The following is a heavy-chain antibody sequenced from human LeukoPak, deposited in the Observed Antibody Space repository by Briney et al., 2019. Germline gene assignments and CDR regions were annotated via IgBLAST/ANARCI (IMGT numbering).Heavy chain of an antibody. CDR3: ASVGLDYVDTPMVTGFDY. Sequence: GGSLRLSCAASGFTFSTYSMNWVRQAPGRGLEWVSSISSTSYYIYYADSVKGRFTISRDNAKNSLYLQMNSLRAEDTAVYYCASVGLDYVDTPMVTGFDYWGQGTLVTVSS. J-gene: IGHJ4*02. D-gene: IGHD5-18*01. V-gene: IGHV3-21*01. CDR2: ISSTSYYI. CDR1: GFTFSTYS.